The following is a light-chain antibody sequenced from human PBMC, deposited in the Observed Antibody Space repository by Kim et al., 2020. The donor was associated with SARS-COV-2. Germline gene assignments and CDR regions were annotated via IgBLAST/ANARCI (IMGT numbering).Light chain of an antibody. V-gene: IGLV3-21*04. CDR2: YDR. CDR3: QVWDSTTDHAV. J-gene: IGLJ2*01. CDR1: NIGTNS. Sequence: SYELTQPPSLSVAPGKTARITCEGDNIGTNSLHRYQQKAGQAPVLVIHYDRDRPSGIPERFSGSKSGDTATLAISRVEAGDEADYYCQVWDSTTDHAVFGGGTKLTFL.